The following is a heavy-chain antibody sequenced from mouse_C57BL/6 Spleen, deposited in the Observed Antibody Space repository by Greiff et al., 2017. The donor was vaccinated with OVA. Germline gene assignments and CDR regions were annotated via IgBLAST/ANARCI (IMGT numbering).Heavy chain of an antibody. D-gene: IGHD1-1*01. CDR1: GYSFTDYN. CDR3: ARKHYGSSFYYFDY. V-gene: IGHV1-39*01. CDR2: INPNYGTT. Sequence: VQLKESGPELVKPVASVKISCKASGYSFTDYNMNWVKQSNGKSLEWIGVINPNYGTTSYNQKFKGKATLTVDQSSSTAYMQLNSLTSEDSAVYYCARKHYGSSFYYFDYWGQGTTLTVSS. J-gene: IGHJ2*01.